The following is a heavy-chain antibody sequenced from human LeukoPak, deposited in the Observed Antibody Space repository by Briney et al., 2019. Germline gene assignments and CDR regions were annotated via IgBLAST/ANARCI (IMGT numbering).Heavy chain of an antibody. CDR2: IGGTGETI. J-gene: IGHJ4*02. V-gene: IGHV3-48*03. CDR3: ARDAPYLVGATYFDY. Sequence: TGGSLRLSCVASGFDFNTYEMTWVRQAPGKGLEWVSYIGGTGETIHYADSVKGRFTVSRDNAKNSVYLQMNSLRAEDTAVYYCARDAPYLVGATYFDYWGQGTLVTVSS. CDR1: GFDFNTYE. D-gene: IGHD1-26*01.